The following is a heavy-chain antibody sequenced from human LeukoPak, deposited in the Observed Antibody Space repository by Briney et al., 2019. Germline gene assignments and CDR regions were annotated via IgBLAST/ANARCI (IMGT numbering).Heavy chain of an antibody. CDR1: GGSISSSSYY. V-gene: IGHV4-39*01. J-gene: IGHJ4*02. CDR2: IYYSGST. CDR3: ARRELAVAFYFDY. D-gene: IGHD6-19*01. Sequence: SETLSLTCTVSGGSISSSSYYWGWIRQPPGKGLEWIGSIYYSGSTYYNPSLKSRVTISVDTSKNQFSLKLSSVTAADTAVHYCARRELAVAFYFDYWGQGTLVTVSS.